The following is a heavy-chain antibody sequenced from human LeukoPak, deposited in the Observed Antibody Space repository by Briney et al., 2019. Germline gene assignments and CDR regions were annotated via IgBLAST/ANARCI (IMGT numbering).Heavy chain of an antibody. CDR1: GFTFGNYA. CDR3: AKEQGPPKYSSSSY. D-gene: IGHD6-13*01. J-gene: IGHJ4*02. CDR2: ISGSGGST. Sequence: QPGGSLRLSCAASGFTFGNYAMSWVRQAPGKGLEWVSAISGSGGSTYYADSVKGRFTISRDNSKNTLYLQMNSLRAEDTAVYYCAKEQGPPKYSSSSYWGQGTLVTVSS. V-gene: IGHV3-23*01.